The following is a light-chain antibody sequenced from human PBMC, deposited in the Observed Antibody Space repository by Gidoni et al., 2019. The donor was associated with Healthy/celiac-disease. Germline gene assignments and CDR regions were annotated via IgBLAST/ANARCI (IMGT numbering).Light chain of an antibody. Sequence: SYVLTQPPSVSVAPGKTARITCGGNNIGSKSVHWYQQTPGQATVLVIYYDSDRPSGIPERFSGSNSGNTATLTISRVEAGDEADYYCQVWDSSSDHWVFGGGTKLTVL. CDR3: QVWDSSSDHWV. V-gene: IGLV3-21*04. CDR2: YDS. CDR1: NIGSKS. J-gene: IGLJ3*02.